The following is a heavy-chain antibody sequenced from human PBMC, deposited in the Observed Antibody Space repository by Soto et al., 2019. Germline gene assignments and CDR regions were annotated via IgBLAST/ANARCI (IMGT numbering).Heavy chain of an antibody. V-gene: IGHV1-8*01. CDR2: MNPNSGNT. J-gene: IGHJ2*01. CDR1: GYTFTSYD. D-gene: IGHD6-13*01. CDR3: ARGHRSSWDLYFDL. Sequence: QVQLVQSGAEVKKPGASVKVSCKASGYTFTSYDINWVRQATGQGLEWMGWMNPNSGNTGYAQKFQGRVTMTRNTSISTAYMELSSLGSEDTAVYYCARGHRSSWDLYFDLWGRGTLVTVSS.